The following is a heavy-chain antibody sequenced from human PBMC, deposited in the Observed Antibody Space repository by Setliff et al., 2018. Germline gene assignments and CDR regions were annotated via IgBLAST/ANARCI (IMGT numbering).Heavy chain of an antibody. CDR1: GYRFSTYG. V-gene: IGHV1-18*01. Sequence: VSCKASGYRFSTYGISWVRQAPGQGLEWMAWVSDNNGNTNYAKSFQGRVTMNTDTSTSTAYMELGSLTSDDTAVYYCARDRKSSPEHYYFDYWGQGTLVTVSS. CDR2: VSDNNGNT. CDR3: ARDRKSSPEHYYFDY. J-gene: IGHJ4*02.